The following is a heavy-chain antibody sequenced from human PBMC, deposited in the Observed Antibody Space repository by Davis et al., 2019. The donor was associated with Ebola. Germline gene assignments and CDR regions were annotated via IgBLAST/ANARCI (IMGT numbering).Heavy chain of an antibody. Sequence: GESLKISCAASGFTFSSYWMHWVRQAPGKGLVWVSRINSDGSSTSYADSVKGRFTISRDNAKNTLNLQMNSLRAEDTAVYYCALIVAHKYYYYYGMDVWGQGTTVTVSS. V-gene: IGHV3-74*01. CDR3: ALIVAHKYYYYYGMDV. CDR1: GFTFSSYW. J-gene: IGHJ6*02. CDR2: INSDGSST. D-gene: IGHD5-12*01.